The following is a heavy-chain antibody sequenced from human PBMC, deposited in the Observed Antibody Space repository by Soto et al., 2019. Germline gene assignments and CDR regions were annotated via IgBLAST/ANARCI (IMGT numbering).Heavy chain of an antibody. Sequence: GESLKISCKGSGYSFTSYWINWVRQKPGKGLEWMGRIDPSDSQTYYSPSFRGHVTISVTKSITTVFLQWSSLRASDTAMYYCARQIYDSDTGPNFQYYFDSWGQGTPVTVSS. CDR1: GYSFTSYW. CDR3: ARQIYDSDTGPNFQYYFDS. D-gene: IGHD3-22*01. V-gene: IGHV5-10-1*01. CDR2: IDPSDSQT. J-gene: IGHJ4*02.